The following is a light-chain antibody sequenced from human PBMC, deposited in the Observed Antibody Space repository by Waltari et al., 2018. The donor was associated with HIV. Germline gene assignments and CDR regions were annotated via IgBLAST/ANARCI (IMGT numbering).Light chain of an antibody. V-gene: IGKV3-15*01. CDR1: QSVTTN. CDR2: GAS. Sequence: EIVMTQSPATLSVSPGESAILSCRASQSVTTNLAWYQQKPGQAPRLLIYGASTRATGSPARFSGSGSGTGFTLTISSLQSEDFAIYYCQQYNNWPPEDTFGQGTKLEIK. J-gene: IGKJ2*01. CDR3: QQYNNWPPEDT.